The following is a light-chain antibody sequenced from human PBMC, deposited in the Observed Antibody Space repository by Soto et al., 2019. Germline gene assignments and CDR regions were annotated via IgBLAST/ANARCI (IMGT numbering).Light chain of an antibody. V-gene: IGLV3-21*02. Sequence: SYELTQPPSVSVAPGQTARITCGGNNIGSKSVHWYQQKPGQAPVLVVYDDRDRPSGIPERFSGSNSGNTATLTISRVEAGDEADYYCQVWDSSSDPSYVFGTGTKGTVL. CDR3: QVWDSSSDPSYV. CDR1: NIGSKS. CDR2: DDR. J-gene: IGLJ1*01.